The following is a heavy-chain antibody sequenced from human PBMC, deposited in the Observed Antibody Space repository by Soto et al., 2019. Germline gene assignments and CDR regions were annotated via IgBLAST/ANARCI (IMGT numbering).Heavy chain of an antibody. CDR2: ISYDGNNK. Sequence: GGSLRLSCAASGFIFSSYGMHWVRQAPGKGLEWVAVISYDGNNKYYADSVKGRFTISRDNSKNTLFLQMNSLRAEDTAVYYCAKDGPYDTTLGAFDIWGQGTMVTVS. D-gene: IGHD3-22*01. CDR1: GFIFSSYG. V-gene: IGHV3-30*18. J-gene: IGHJ3*02. CDR3: AKDGPYDTTLGAFDI.